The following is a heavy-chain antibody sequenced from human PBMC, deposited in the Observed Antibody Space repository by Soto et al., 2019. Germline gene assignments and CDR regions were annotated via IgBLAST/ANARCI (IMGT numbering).Heavy chain of an antibody. CDR1: GFTFSSYG. CDR2: ISYDGSNK. J-gene: IGHJ4*02. Sequence: QVQLVESGGGVVQPGRSLRLSCAASGFTFSSYGMHWVRQAPGKGLEWVAVISYDGSNKYYADSVKSRFTISRDNSKNTLYLQMNSLRAEDTAVYYCAKDHNYGVDYWGQGTLVTVSS. CDR3: AKDHNYGVDY. D-gene: IGHD4-17*01. V-gene: IGHV3-30*18.